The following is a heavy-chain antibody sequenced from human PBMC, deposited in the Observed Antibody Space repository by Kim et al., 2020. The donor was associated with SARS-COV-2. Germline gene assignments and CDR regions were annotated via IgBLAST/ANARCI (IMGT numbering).Heavy chain of an antibody. Sequence: GGSLRLSCAASGFTFSSYSMNWVRQAPGKGLEWVSSISSSSSYIYYADSVKGRFTISRDNAKNSLYLQMNSLRAEDTAVYYCARDTALPYCGGDCYHAFDIWGQGTMVTVSS. CDR1: GFTFSSYS. J-gene: IGHJ3*02. CDR2: ISSSSSYI. CDR3: ARDTALPYCGGDCYHAFDI. V-gene: IGHV3-21*01. D-gene: IGHD2-21*02.